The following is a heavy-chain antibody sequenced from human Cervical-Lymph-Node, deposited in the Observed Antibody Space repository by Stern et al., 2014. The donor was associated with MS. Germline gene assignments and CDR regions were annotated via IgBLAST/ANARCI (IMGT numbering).Heavy chain of an antibody. D-gene: IGHD2-8*02. Sequence: QITLKESGPALVKPTQTLTLTCTFSGFSLSTSGMRVSWIRQPPGRALEWLARIAWDDHKYYTPSLKTRLPLSKDSSKNLVVLTMTNMDPVDTATYYCTRIQAGGGAFDIWGQGTMVTVSS. CDR3: TRIQAGGGAFDI. CDR1: GFSLSTSGMR. V-gene: IGHV2-70*04. J-gene: IGHJ3*02. CDR2: IAWDDHK.